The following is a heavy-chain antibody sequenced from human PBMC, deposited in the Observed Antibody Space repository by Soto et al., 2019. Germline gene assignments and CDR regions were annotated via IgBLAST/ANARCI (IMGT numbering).Heavy chain of an antibody. V-gene: IGHV3-11*01. CDR3: ATCGSRYYCSSTIPFDY. CDR1: GFTFRDYY. Sequence: PGGSLRLSCAASGFTFRDYYMSWVRQAPGKGLEWVSYISSSETTIYYADSVKGRFSISRDNAKNSLYLEMNSLRAEDTAVYYCATCGSRYYCSSTIPFDYWGQGTLVTVSS. D-gene: IGHD2-2*01. J-gene: IGHJ4*02. CDR2: ISSSETTI.